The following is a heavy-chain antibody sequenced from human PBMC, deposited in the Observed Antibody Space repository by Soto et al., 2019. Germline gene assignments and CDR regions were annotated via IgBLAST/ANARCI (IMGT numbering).Heavy chain of an antibody. CDR2: ISIYGAT. CDR1: GFTFSSYD. V-gene: IGHV3-13*01. J-gene: IGHJ4*02. CDR3: AKERDSDSVPWQESDS. Sequence: EVQLVESGGGLVQPGGSLRLSCVASGFTFSSYDMHWVRQAPGKGLEWVSAISIYGATFYSGPGRGRFTISRENAKISFYLQMNSLRDEDTAVYYCAKERDSDSVPWQESDSWGQGTLVTVSS. D-gene: IGHD2-15*01.